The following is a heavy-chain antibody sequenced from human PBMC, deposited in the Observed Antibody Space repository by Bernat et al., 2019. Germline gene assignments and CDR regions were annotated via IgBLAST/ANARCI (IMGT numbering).Heavy chain of an antibody. J-gene: IGHJ4*02. CDR3: ARGNWGSLGYFDY. CDR1: GFSFSTYA. Sequence: QVQLVESGGGVVQPGRSLRLSCAASGFSFSTYAMHWVRQAPGKGLEWVAVISYDGSSKSYADSVKGRFTISSDNSKNTLYLQMNSLRVEDTAVYYCARGNWGSLGYFDYWGQGTLVTVSS. V-gene: IGHV3-30-3*01. CDR2: ISYDGSSK. D-gene: IGHD7-27*01.